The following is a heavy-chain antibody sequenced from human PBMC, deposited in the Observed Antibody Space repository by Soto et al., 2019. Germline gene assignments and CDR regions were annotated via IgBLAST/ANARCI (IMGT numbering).Heavy chain of an antibody. V-gene: IGHV1-18*01. Sequence: ASVKVSCKASGYSFIGYGLSWVRQAPGQGLEWMGWISVYNGKTNYAQKFQDRVTMTPDTSTSTVYMELRSLRSDDTAVYYCATGRRPLIGGRYDNSGYFDYWGQGTLVTVSA. CDR2: ISVYNGKT. D-gene: IGHD3-22*01. CDR3: ATGRRPLIGGRYDNSGYFDY. J-gene: IGHJ4*02. CDR1: GYSFIGYG.